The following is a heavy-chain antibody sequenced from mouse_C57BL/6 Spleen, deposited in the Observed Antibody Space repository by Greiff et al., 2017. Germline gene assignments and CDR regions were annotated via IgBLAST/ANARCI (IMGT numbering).Heavy chain of an antibody. J-gene: IGHJ4*01. D-gene: IGHD1-1*01. CDR2: INPNNGGT. V-gene: IGHV1-18*01. CDR3: ARSSFITTVVASYYYAMDY. Sequence: EVQLQQSGPELVKPGASVKIPCKASGYTFTDYNMDWVKQSHGKSLEWIGDINPNNGGTIYNQKFKGKATLTVDKSSSTAYMELRSLTSEDTAVYYCARSSFITTVVASYYYAMDYWGQGTSVTVSS. CDR1: GYTFTDYN.